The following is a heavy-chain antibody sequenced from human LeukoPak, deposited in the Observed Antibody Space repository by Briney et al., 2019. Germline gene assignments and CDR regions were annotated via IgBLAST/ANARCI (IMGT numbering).Heavy chain of an antibody. J-gene: IGHJ6*03. V-gene: IGHV4-4*07. CDR1: GGSISSYY. Sequence: SETLSLTCTVSGGSISSYYWSWIRQPAGKGLEWIGRIYTSGSTNYNPSLKSRVTMSVDTSKNQFSLKLSSVTAADTAVYYCARATSTSFLNYYYYYYMDVWGKGTTVTISS. CDR3: ARATSTSFLNYYYYYYMDV. CDR2: IYTSGST. D-gene: IGHD2-2*01.